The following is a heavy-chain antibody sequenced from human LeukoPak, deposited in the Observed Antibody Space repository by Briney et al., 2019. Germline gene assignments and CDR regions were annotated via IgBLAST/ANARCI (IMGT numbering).Heavy chain of an antibody. CDR1: GFTFSSYA. Sequence: GRSLRLSCAASGFTFSSYAMSWVRQAPGKGLEWVSGISGSGGSTYYADSVKGRFTISRDNSKNTLYLQMNSLRAEDTAVYYXXXXXXXSXGFLPDAFDIWGQGTMVTVSS. V-gene: IGHV3-23*01. CDR3: XXXXXXSXGFLPDAFDI. J-gene: IGHJ3*02. D-gene: IGHD3-22*01. CDR2: ISGSGGST.